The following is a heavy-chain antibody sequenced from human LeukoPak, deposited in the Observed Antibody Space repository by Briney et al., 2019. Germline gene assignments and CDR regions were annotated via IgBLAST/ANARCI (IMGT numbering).Heavy chain of an antibody. J-gene: IGHJ4*02. CDR3: ARVDQLDSHFDY. CDR2: IWYDGSNK. Sequence: GGSLILSCAASRYTFSSYGRHWVRQAPGKGLEWVAVIWYDGSNKYYADSVKGRFTISRDNSKNTLYLQMNSLRAEDMAVYYCARVDQLDSHFDYWGQGTLVTVSS. V-gene: IGHV3-33*01. D-gene: IGHD2-2*01. CDR1: RYTFSSYG.